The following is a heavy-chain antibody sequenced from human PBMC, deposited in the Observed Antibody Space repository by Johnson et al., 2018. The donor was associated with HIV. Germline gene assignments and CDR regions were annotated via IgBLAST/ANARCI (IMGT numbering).Heavy chain of an antibody. D-gene: IGHD2/OR15-2a*01. V-gene: IGHV3-30*02. CDR3: AGGRGWFTLNAFDM. CDR1: GFTFTAYG. Sequence: VQLVESGGGVVQPGGSLRLSCAASGFTFTAYGMHWVRQAPGKGLEWVAFIRYDGTNKYYTDSVKGRFTISRDNAKNTVYLQMNNLRTEDTAVYYCAGGRGWFTLNAFDMWGQGTMVTVSS. J-gene: IGHJ3*02. CDR2: IRYDGTNK.